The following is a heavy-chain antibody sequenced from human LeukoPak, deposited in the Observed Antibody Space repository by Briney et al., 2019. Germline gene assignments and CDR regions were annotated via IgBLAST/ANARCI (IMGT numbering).Heavy chain of an antibody. V-gene: IGHV3-21*01. CDR3: ARDRAQKLGFDY. J-gene: IGHJ4*02. Sequence: GGTLRLSRAASGFTFNSYSMNWVRQAPGKGLEGVTSISNSSSYIYYADSVKGRFTISRDNAKNSLYLQMNSLRAEDTAVYYCARDRAQKLGFDYWGQGTLVTVSS. CDR1: GFTFNSYS. D-gene: IGHD1-26*01. CDR2: ISNSSSYI.